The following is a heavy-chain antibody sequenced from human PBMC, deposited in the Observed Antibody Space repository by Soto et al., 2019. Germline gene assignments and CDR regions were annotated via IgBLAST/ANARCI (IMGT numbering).Heavy chain of an antibody. CDR2: FYDSGST. V-gene: IGHV4-61*01. CDR1: GGSLSSGSFY. J-gene: IGHJ6*02. CDR3: AASAPPATNYYYAMDV. Sequence: PSETLSLTCTVSGGSLSSGSFYWSWIRRPPGKGLEWIGYFYDSGSTNYNPSLRSRVTMSVDTSKNQFSLKLSSVTAADTAVYYCAASAPPATNYYYAMDVWGQGTTFTGS. D-gene: IGHD5-12*01.